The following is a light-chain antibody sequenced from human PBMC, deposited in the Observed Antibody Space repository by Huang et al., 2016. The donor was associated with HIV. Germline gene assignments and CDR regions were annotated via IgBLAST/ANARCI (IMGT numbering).Light chain of an antibody. CDR2: LAS. CDR1: QSLLHSDGSTY. CDR3: MQTSETPLT. J-gene: IGKJ4*01. Sequence: DIVMTQSPLSLPVTLGGPASISCKSSQSLLHSDGSTYLDWYLQKPGQSPQLLVYLASNRAPGVPDRFSGSGSGTDFTLKISRVEAEDVGVYYCMQTSETPLTFGGGTKVDIK. V-gene: IGKV2-28*01.